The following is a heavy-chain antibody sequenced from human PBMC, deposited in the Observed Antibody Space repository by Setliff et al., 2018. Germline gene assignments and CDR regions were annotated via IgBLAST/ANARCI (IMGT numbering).Heavy chain of an antibody. Sequence: ASVKVSCKASGYTFTSYGISWVRQAPGQGLEWMGWISAYNGNTNYAQKLQGRVTMTTDTSTSTAYMELRSLRSDDTAVYYCAREPWYYNFWSGYTRDYFDYWGQGTLVTVSS. CDR2: ISAYNGNT. J-gene: IGHJ4*02. V-gene: IGHV1-18*01. CDR1: GYTFTSYG. D-gene: IGHD3-3*01. CDR3: AREPWYYNFWSGYTRDYFDY.